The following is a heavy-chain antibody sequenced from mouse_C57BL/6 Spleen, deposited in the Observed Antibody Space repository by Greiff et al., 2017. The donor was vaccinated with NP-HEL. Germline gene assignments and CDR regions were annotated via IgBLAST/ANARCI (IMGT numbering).Heavy chain of an antibody. V-gene: IGHV1-55*01. D-gene: IGHD1-1*01. CDR1: GYTFTSYW. CDR2: IYPGSGST. J-gene: IGHJ2*01. Sequence: QVQLQQPGAELVKPGASVKMSCKASGYTFTSYWITWVKQRPGQGLEWIGDIYPGSGSTNYNEKFKSKATLTVDTSSSTAYMQLSSLTSEDSAVYYCARTSTVVATVDYWGQGTTLTVSS. CDR3: ARTSTVVATVDY.